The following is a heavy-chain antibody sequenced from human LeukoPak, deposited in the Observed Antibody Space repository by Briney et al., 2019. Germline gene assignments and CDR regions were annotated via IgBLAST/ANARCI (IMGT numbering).Heavy chain of an antibody. CDR1: GGTFSSYA. J-gene: IGHJ4*02. CDR3: ARDDCGGDCYLGY. D-gene: IGHD2-21*02. CDR2: IIPIFGTA. Sequence: GSSVKVSCKASGGTFSSYAISWVRQAPGQGLEWMGGIIPIFGTANCAQKFQGRVTITADESTSTAYMELSSLRSEDTAVYYCARDDCGGDCYLGYWGQGTLVTVSS. V-gene: IGHV1-69*01.